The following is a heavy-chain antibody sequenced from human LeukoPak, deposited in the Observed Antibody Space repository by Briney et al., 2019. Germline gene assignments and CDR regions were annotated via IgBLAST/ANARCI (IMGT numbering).Heavy chain of an antibody. CDR2: ISYSGTN. J-gene: IGHJ5*01. Sequence: PSETLSLTCTVSGGSVSSSTYYWGWIRQPPGKGLEWIGSISYSGTNYNNPSLKSRVSISIDTSKNQFSVKLTSVSAADTAMYYCASLRTLRSWGHGTLVTVSS. D-gene: IGHD3-10*01. CDR3: ASLRTLRS. V-gene: IGHV4-39*01. CDR1: GGSVSSSTYY.